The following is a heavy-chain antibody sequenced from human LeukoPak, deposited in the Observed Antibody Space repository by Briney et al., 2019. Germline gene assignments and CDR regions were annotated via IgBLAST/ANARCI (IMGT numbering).Heavy chain of an antibody. J-gene: IGHJ4*02. CDR3: ARHPGRISYGAFDY. V-gene: IGHV4-59*08. D-gene: IGHD4-17*01. CDR2: IYYSGST. CDR1: GGSISSYY. Sequence: PSETLSLTCTVSGGSISSYYWSWIRQPPGKGLEWIGYIYYSGSTNYNPSLKSRVTISVDMSKNQFPLKLSSVTAADTAVYYCARHPGRISYGAFDYWGQGTLVTVSS.